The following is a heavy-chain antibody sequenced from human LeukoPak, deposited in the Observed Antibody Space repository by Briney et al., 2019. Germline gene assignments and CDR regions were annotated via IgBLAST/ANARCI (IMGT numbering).Heavy chain of an antibody. V-gene: IGHV4-39*07. CDR2: IYYSGST. Sequence: PSETLSLTCTVSGGSISSSSYYWGWIRQPPGKGLEWIGSIYYSGSTYYNPSLKSRVTISVDTSKNQFSLKLSSVTAADTAVYYCAREKIGYEGAYWGQGTLVTVSS. CDR3: AREKIGYEGAY. J-gene: IGHJ4*02. D-gene: IGHD2-2*01. CDR1: GGSISSSSYY.